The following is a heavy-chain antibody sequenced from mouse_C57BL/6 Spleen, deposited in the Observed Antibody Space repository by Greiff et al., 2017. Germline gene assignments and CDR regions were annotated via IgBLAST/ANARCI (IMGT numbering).Heavy chain of an antibody. CDR3: ARSWYAMDY. CDR2: INPNNGGT. V-gene: IGHV1-26*01. CDR1: GYTFTDYY. Sequence: VQLQQSGPELVKPGASVKISCKASGYTFTDYYMNWVKQSDGKSLEWIGDINPNNGGTSYNQKFKGKATLTVDKSSSTAYMELRSLTSEDSAVYYCARSWYAMDYWGQGATVTVAS. J-gene: IGHJ4*01.